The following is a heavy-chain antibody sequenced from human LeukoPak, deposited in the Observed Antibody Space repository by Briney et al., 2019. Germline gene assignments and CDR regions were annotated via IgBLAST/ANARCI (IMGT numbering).Heavy chain of an antibody. CDR1: GISLRSYS. V-gene: IGHV3-30-3*01. CDR2: TSRDESNK. CDR3: AKGDAAGAYRTDF. D-gene: IGHD6-13*01. J-gene: IGHJ4*02. Sequence: PGGSLRLSCVASGISLRSYSVHWVRQAPGKGLEWVALTSRDESNKKYADSVRGRCTISRDNSRDTVFLQLSNLRHEDTAVYYCAKGDAAGAYRTDFWGPGTRVTVSS.